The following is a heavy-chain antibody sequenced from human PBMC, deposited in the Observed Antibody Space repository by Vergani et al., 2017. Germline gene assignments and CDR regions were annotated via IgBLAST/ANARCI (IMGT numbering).Heavy chain of an antibody. CDR2: MNPNSGNT. V-gene: IGHV1-8*01. CDR3: ARAYSGYQTLYYYYYYGMDV. Sequence: QVQLVQSGAEVKKPGASVKVSCKASGYTFTSYDINWVRQATGQGLEWMGWMNPNSGNTGYAQKFKGRVTMTRNTSISTAYMELSSLRSEDTAVYYCARAYSGYQTLYYYYYYGMDVWGQGTTVTVSS. J-gene: IGHJ6*02. D-gene: IGHD5-12*01. CDR1: GYTFTSYD.